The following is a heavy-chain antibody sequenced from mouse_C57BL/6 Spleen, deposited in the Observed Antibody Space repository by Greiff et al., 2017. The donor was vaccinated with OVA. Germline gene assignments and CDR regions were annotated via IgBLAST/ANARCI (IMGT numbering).Heavy chain of an antibody. J-gene: IGHJ3*01. D-gene: IGHD1-1*01. CDR1: GFSLSTFGMG. CDR2: IWWDDDK. CDR3: ARIPRYWDGSSPFAY. Sequence: QVQLKESGPGILQPSQTLSLTCSFSGFSLSTFGMGVGWIRQPSGKGLEWLAHIWWDDDKYYNPALKSRLTISKDTSKNQVFLKIANVDTADTATYYCARIPRYWDGSSPFAYWGQGTLVTVSA. V-gene: IGHV8-8*01.